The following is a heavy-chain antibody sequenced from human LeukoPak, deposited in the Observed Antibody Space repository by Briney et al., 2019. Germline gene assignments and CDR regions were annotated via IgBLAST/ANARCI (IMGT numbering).Heavy chain of an antibody. CDR2: IDPSDSYT. V-gene: IGHV5-10-1*01. J-gene: IGHJ4*02. CDR3: AIAEGYDILTGYPSLFDY. D-gene: IGHD3-9*01. CDR1: GYSFTSYW. Sequence: GESLKISCKGSGYSFTSYWISWVRQMPGKGLEWTGRIDPSDSYTNYSPSFQGHVTISADKSISTAYLQWSSLKASDTAMYYCAIAEGYDILTGYPSLFDYWGQGTLVTVSS.